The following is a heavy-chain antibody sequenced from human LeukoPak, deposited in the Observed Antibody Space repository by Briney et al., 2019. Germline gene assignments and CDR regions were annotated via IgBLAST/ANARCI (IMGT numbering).Heavy chain of an antibody. D-gene: IGHD1-26*01. CDR1: GGPIRSDDYY. J-gene: IGHJ4*02. V-gene: IGHV4-30-4*08. CDR3: VRARRLLIDY. Sequence: SETLSLTCTVSGGPIRSDDYYWSWIRQPPGRGLEWGGYIYYSGSTYYSPFLKTRITMSVDTSKNQFSLKLSSVTAADTAVYYCVRARRLLIDYWGQGTLVTVSS. CDR2: IYYSGST.